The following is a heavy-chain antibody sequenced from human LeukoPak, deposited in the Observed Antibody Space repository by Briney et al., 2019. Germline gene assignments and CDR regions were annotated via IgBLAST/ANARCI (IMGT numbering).Heavy chain of an antibody. Sequence: SETLSLTCAVSSYSISSNNWWAWIRQPPGKGLEWIGYIYYSGSTYYNPYNPSLTSRVTMSVDTSKNQFSLKLDSVTEIDTAMYYCARNQAVAANRGAFDIWGQGTMVTVSS. J-gene: IGHJ3*02. CDR2: IYYSGST. D-gene: IGHD6-19*01. CDR3: ARNQAVAANRGAFDI. CDR1: SYSISSNNW. V-gene: IGHV4-28*01.